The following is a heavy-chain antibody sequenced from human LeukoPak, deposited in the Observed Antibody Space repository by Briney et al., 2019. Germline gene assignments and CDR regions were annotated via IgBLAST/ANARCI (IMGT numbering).Heavy chain of an antibody. Sequence: GSLRLSCVASGFTFDDYTMHWIRQAPGKGLEWVSLISWDATTTYYADSVKGRFTISRDNSKNSLYLQMDSLRTEDTAFYYCSKGHYDVLTGYLFDYWGQGTLVTVSP. D-gene: IGHD3-9*01. CDR2: ISWDATTT. CDR1: GFTFDDYT. V-gene: IGHV3-43*01. J-gene: IGHJ4*02. CDR3: SKGHYDVLTGYLFDY.